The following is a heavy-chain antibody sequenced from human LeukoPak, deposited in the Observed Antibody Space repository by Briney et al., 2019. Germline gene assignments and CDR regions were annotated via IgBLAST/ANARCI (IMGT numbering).Heavy chain of an antibody. CDR3: AKDIATIGAFDI. CDR2: ISVSGGST. D-gene: IGHD5-24*01. V-gene: IGHV3-23*01. J-gene: IGHJ3*02. CDR1: GFTFSSYA. Sequence: GGSLRLSCAASGFTFSSYAMSWVRQAPGKGLEWVSAISVSGGSTYYADSVKGRFTISRDNSKNTLYLHMNSLRAEDTAVYYCAKDIATIGAFDIWGQGTMVSVSS.